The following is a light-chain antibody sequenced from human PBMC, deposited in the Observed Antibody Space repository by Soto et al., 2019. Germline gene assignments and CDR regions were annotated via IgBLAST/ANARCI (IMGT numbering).Light chain of an antibody. CDR2: SAS. V-gene: IGKV4-1*01. J-gene: IGKJ4*01. CDR3: QQYYSIPPT. CDR1: QSLLYSSNNKNY. Sequence: DIVMTQSPDSLAVSLGERATINCKSSQSLLYSSNNKNYLTWYQHKPGQPPKLLIYSASTRKSGVPDRFSGSGSGTDFTLTISSLQAEDVAVYYCQQYYSIPPTFGGGTKVDI.